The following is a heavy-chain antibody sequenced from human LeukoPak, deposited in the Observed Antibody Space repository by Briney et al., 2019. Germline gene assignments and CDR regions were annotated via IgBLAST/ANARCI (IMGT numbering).Heavy chain of an antibody. V-gene: IGHV4-30-4*01. Sequence: SQTLSLTCTVSGGSISSGDYYWSWIRQPPGKGLEWIGYIYYSGSTYYNPSLKSRVTISVDTSKNQFSLKLSSVTAADTAVYYCASVGATPAKYYFDYWGQGTLVTVSS. D-gene: IGHD1-26*01. CDR1: GGSISSGDYY. CDR3: ASVGATPAKYYFDY. J-gene: IGHJ4*02. CDR2: IYYSGST.